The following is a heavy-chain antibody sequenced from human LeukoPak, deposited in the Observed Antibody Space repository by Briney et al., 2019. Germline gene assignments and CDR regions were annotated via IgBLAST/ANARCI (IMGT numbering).Heavy chain of an antibody. J-gene: IGHJ4*02. CDR2: IYSGGST. V-gene: IGHV3-53*01. Sequence: GGSLRLSCAASGFTVSSNYMSWVRQAPGKGLEWVSIIYSGGSTYYAGSVKGRFTISRDNSKNTLYLQMNSLRAEDTAVYYCAREGIAGSTRDYWGQGTLVTVSS. D-gene: IGHD1-7*01. CDR3: AREGIAGSTRDY. CDR1: GFTVSSNY.